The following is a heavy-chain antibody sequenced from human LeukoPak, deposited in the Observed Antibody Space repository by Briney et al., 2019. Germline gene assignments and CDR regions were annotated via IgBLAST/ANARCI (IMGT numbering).Heavy chain of an antibody. J-gene: IGHJ4*02. Sequence: PGGSLRLSCAASGFTFSINWMIWVRQAPGKGLEWVAYINPDGSERYYVDSVRGRFTISRDNAKSSLYLQMNSLRDEDAAVYYCATRAYGARFYWGRGTLITVSS. CDR3: ATRAYGARFY. V-gene: IGHV3-7*01. D-gene: IGHD4/OR15-4a*01. CDR2: INPDGSER. CDR1: GFTFSINW.